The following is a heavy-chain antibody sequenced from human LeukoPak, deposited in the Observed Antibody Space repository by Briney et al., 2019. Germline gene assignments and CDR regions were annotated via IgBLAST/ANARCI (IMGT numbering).Heavy chain of an antibody. V-gene: IGHV4-39*01. CDR1: SSYW. CDR2: IYYSGST. CDR3: ARHTSGLDY. J-gene: IGHJ4*02. D-gene: IGHD6-19*01. Sequence: SSYWMSWVRQAPGKGLEWIGTIYYSGSTYYNPSLKSRVTIFVDTSKNQFSLKLNSVTAADTAVYYCARHTSGLDYWGQGTLVTVSS.